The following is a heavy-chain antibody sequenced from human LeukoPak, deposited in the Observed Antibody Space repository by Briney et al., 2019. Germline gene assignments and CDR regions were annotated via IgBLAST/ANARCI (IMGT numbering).Heavy chain of an antibody. D-gene: IGHD2-2*01. CDR1: GFTFSSYA. CDR3: ARGGPSVVPAATRFDP. CDR2: ISYDGSNK. J-gene: IGHJ5*02. Sequence: GGSLRLSCAASGFTFSSYAMHWVRQAPGKGLEWVAVISYDGSNKYYADSVKGRFTISRDNSKNTLYLQMNSPRAEDTAVYYCARGGPSVVPAATRFDPWGQGTLVTVSS. V-gene: IGHV3-30-3*01.